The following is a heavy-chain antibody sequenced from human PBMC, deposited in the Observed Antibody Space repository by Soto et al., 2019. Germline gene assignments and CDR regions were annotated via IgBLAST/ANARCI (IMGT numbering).Heavy chain of an antibody. V-gene: IGHV1-18*01. J-gene: IGHJ4*02. CDR2: ISAYNGNT. CDR1: GYTFTSYG. CDR3: ARSGYGGNNSHFYT. Sequence: ASVKVSCKASGYTFTSYGISWVRQAPGQGLEWMGWISAYNGNTNYAQNLQGRVTMTTDRSTSTAYMELRSLRSDDTAVYYCARSGYGGNNSHFYTRGKEGLVPISS. D-gene: IGHD5-12*01.